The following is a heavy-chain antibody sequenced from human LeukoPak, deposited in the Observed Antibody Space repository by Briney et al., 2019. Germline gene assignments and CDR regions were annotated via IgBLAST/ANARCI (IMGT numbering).Heavy chain of an antibody. CDR1: GFTVSSNS. CDR3: ARDRSDGFDY. V-gene: IGHV3-53*01. J-gene: IGHJ4*02. CDR2: LYSGGNT. Sequence: GGSLRLSCAASGFTVSSNSMSWVRQAPGKGLEWVSVLYSGGNTYYADSVKGRFTISRDNSKNTLYLQMNSLRTEDTAVYYCARDRSDGFDYWGQGTLVTVSS.